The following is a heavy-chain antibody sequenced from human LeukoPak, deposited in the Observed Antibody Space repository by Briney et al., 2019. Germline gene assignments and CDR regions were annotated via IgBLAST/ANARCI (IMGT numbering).Heavy chain of an antibody. CDR3: AASKRYCSGGGCYTGAHFYYMDV. J-gene: IGHJ6*03. CDR1: GDTFSSYA. D-gene: IGHD2-15*01. Sequence: SVKVSCKASGDTFSSYAFSWVRQAPGQGLEWMGGIIPFFGSAKFPQKFQGRVTFSADESTTTAYMELSSLRSEDTAIYYCAASKRYCSGGGCYTGAHFYYMDVWGKGTTVIVSS. CDR2: IIPFFGSA. V-gene: IGHV1-69*13.